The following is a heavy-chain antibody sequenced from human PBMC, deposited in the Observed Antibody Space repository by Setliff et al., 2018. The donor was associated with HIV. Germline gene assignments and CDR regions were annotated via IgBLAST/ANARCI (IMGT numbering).Heavy chain of an antibody. Sequence: SETLSLTCAVYGGSLSGDYWSWIRQPPGKGLEWIGEINQSGSTNYNPSLKSRVIISVDTSKNQLSLKLSSVTAADTAMYYCARGRGRAFYYDSSGSRAFDIWGQGTMVTVSS. D-gene: IGHD3-22*01. CDR1: GGSLSGDY. V-gene: IGHV4-34*01. J-gene: IGHJ3*02. CDR3: ARGRGRAFYYDSSGSRAFDI. CDR2: INQSGST.